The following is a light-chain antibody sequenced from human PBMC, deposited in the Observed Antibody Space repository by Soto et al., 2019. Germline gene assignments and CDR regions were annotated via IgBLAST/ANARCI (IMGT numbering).Light chain of an antibody. CDR1: QSVGSY. CDR2: DAF. V-gene: IGKV3-11*01. CDR3: QQRSSWPLT. Sequence: EIVLTQSPATLSLSPGERATLSCRASQSVGSYFAWYQQKPGQAPRLLIYDAFIRATGIPARFRGNGYGTDFTLSIISLEPEYFSVYFCQQRSSWPLTFGGGTMVEIK. J-gene: IGKJ4*01.